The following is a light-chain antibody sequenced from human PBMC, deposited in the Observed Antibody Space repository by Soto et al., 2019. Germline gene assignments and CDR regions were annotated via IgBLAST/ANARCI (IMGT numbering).Light chain of an antibody. CDR3: SSYTSGNTLGVV. J-gene: IGLJ2*01. CDR1: SSDVGGYNQ. CDR2: EVS. Sequence: QSVLTQPASVSGSPGQSITISCTGTSSDVGGYNQVSWYQQHPGKAPKLMIYEVSNRPSGVSHRFSGSKSGQTASLTISGLQAEDEADYYCSSYTSGNTLGVVFGGGTKLTVL. V-gene: IGLV2-14*01.